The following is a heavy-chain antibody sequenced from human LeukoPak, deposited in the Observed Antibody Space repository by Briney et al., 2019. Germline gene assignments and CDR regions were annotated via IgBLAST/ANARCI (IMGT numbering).Heavy chain of an antibody. CDR3: ARGAYDSSGYYPSDFDY. Sequence: RASVKVSCKASGYTFTSYGISWVRQAPGQGLEWMGWISAYNGNTNYAQKLQGRVTMTTDTSTSTAYMELRSLRSDDTAVYYCARGAYDSSGYYPSDFDYWGQGTLVTVSS. D-gene: IGHD3-22*01. CDR1: GYTFTSYG. CDR2: ISAYNGNT. J-gene: IGHJ4*02. V-gene: IGHV1-18*01.